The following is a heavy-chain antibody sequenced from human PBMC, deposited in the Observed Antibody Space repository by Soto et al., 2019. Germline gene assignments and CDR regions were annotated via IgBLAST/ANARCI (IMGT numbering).Heavy chain of an antibody. CDR1: GFAFSTYP. Sequence: GGSLRLSCGASGFAFSTYPMHWVRQAPGKGLDWVAVISFDGSDTFYADSVKGRFTISRDNSKNTLFLQMNSLRAEDTAVYYCARGGGASASYSFYFDYWGRGILVTVSS. CDR2: ISFDGSDT. V-gene: IGHV3-30-3*01. CDR3: ARGGGASASYSFYFDY. D-gene: IGHD3-10*01. J-gene: IGHJ4*02.